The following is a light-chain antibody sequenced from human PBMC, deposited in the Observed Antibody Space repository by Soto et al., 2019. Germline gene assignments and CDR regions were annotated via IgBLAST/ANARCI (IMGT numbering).Light chain of an antibody. CDR1: SGYSNYK. CDR3: GADHGSGSNFVV. J-gene: IGLJ2*01. CDR2: VGTGGSVG. Sequence: QSVLTQPPSASASLGASVTLTCTLSSGYSNYKVDWYQQRPGKGPRFVMRVGTGGSVGAKGDGIPDRFSVLGSGLNRYLTIKNIQEEDESEYHCGADHGSGSNFVVFGGGTKVTVL. V-gene: IGLV9-49*01.